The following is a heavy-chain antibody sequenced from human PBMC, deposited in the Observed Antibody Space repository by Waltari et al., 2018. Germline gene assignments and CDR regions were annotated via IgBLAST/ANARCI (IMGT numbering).Heavy chain of an antibody. J-gene: IGHJ2*01. CDR3: AKGTTSHWYFDL. CDR1: GASVTKYY. D-gene: IGHD1-1*01. V-gene: IGHV3-23*01. CDR2: ISGSGGST. Sequence: VQLQESGPGLVKPSETLSLTCTISGASVTKYYWSWIRQSPGKGLEWVSAISGSGGSTYYADSVKGRFTISRDNSKNTLYLQMNSLRAEDTAVYYCAKGTTSHWYFDLWGRGTLVTVSS.